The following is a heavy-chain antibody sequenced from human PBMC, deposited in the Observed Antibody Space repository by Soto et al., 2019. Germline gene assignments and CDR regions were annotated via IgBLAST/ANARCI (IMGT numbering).Heavy chain of an antibody. CDR1: GGSISSGGYS. J-gene: IGHJ4*02. Sequence: QLQLQESGSGLVKPSQTLSLTCAVSGGSISSGGYSWSWIRQPPGKGLEWIGCIYHSGSTYYNPSLKSRVTISVVRSKNQFSLKLSSVTAADTAVYYCARGHYDFWSGYYGGSYFDYWGQGTLVTVSS. CDR2: IYHSGST. CDR3: ARGHYDFWSGYYGGSYFDY. D-gene: IGHD3-3*01. V-gene: IGHV4-30-2*01.